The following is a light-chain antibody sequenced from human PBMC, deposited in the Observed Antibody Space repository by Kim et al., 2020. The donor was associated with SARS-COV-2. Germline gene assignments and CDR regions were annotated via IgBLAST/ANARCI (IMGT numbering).Light chain of an antibody. Sequence: SPGERATLSCRASQSVSSSYLAWYQQKPGQAPRLHIYGASSRATGIPDRFSGSGSGTDFTLTISRLEPEDFAVYYCQQYGSSPLTFGGGTKVDIK. CDR3: QQYGSSPLT. CDR1: QSVSSSY. V-gene: IGKV3-20*01. CDR2: GAS. J-gene: IGKJ4*01.